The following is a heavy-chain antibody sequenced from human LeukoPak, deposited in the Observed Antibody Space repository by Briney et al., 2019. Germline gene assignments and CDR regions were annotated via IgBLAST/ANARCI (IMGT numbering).Heavy chain of an antibody. V-gene: IGHV1-3*01. Sequence: ASVKVSCKASGYTFTSYAMHWVRQAPGQRLEWMGWINAGNGNTKYSQKFQGRVTITRDTSASTAYMELSSLRSEDTAVYYCARDRGSSGYYYYSSDPWGQGTLVTVSS. CDR2: INAGNGNT. CDR3: ARDRGSSGYYYYSSDP. J-gene: IGHJ5*02. D-gene: IGHD3-22*01. CDR1: GYTFTSYA.